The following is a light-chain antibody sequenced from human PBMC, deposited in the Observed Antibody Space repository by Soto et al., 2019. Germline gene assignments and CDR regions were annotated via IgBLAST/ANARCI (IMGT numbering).Light chain of an antibody. CDR3: QQRSSWPRT. V-gene: IGKV3-11*01. CDR1: QSVGSS. J-gene: IGKJ1*01. CDR2: DAS. Sequence: EIVLTQSPATLSLSPGESATLSCRASQSVGSSLAWYQQKPGQAPRLLIYDASNRATGIPARFSGSGSGTDFTLTISSLEPEDFAVYYCQQRSSWPRTFGQGTKVEIK.